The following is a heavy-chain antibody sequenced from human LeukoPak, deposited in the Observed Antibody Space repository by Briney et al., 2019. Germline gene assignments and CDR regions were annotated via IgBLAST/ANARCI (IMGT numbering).Heavy chain of an antibody. CDR3: ARAGANYYDSSGYYYA. Sequence: ASVKVSCKASGYTFTSYYMHWVRQAPGQGLEWVGIINPSGGSTSYAQKFQGRVTMTSDTSTSTVYMELSSLRSEDTAVYSCARAGANYYDSSGYYYAWGQRTLVTASS. CDR1: GYTFTSYY. CDR2: INPSGGST. J-gene: IGHJ5*02. V-gene: IGHV1-46*01. D-gene: IGHD3-22*01.